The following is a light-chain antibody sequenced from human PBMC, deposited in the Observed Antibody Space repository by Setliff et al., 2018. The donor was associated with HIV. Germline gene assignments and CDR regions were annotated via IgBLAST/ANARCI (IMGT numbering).Light chain of an antibody. CDR3: QQYYSTPYT. V-gene: IGKV4-1*01. CDR2: WAS. CDR1: QSVLYSPHSKHY. J-gene: IGKJ2*01. Sequence: DIVMTQSPDSLAVSLGERATINCKSSQSVLYSPHSKHYLSWYQQKSGQPPKLLIYWASTRESGVPDRFSGSGSGTDFTLTISNLQAEDVAVYYCQQYYSTPYTVGQGTKVDIK.